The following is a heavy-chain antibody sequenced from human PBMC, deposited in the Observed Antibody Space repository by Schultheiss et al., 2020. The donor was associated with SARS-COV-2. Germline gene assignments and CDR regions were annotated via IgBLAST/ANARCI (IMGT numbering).Heavy chain of an antibody. J-gene: IGHJ5*02. CDR3: ARRWIGVVVPAAFDP. D-gene: IGHD2-2*01. V-gene: IGHV3-43*01. Sequence: GGSLRLSCAASGFTFDDYTMHWVRQAPGKGLEWVSLISWDGGSTYYADSVKGRFTISRDNPKNTLYLQMNSLRAEDTAVYYCARRWIGVVVPAAFDPWGQGTLVTVSS. CDR1: GFTFDDYT. CDR2: ISWDGGST.